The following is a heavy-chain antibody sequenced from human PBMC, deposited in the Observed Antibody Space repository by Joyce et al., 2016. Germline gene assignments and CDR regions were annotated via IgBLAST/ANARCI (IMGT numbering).Heavy chain of an antibody. J-gene: IGHJ4*02. Sequence: QVQLVQSGAEVKKPGASVKVSCKASGNSLTSYDINWLRQAPGQGLGWMGWRNPNSEDTGYAHKFQGRVTMTRNTYISTAYMELSSLRSDDTAVYYCAGGLASYLVSGSFPFDSWGQGTQVTVSS. CDR2: RNPNSEDT. CDR3: AGGLASYLVSGSFPFDS. D-gene: IGHD3-10*01. V-gene: IGHV1-8*01. CDR1: GNSLTSYD.